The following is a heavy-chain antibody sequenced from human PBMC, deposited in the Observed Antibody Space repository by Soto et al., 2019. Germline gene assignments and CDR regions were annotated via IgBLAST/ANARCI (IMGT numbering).Heavy chain of an antibody. V-gene: IGHV4-39*01. CDR1: GESISSSSYY. J-gene: IGHJ4*02. D-gene: IGHD2-21*02. CDR2: IYYSGRT. Sequence: PSETLSLTCIVSGESISSSSYYWGWIRQPPGKGLEWIGSIYYSGRTYYNPSFKSRVIISIDTSKSQFSLKLSSVTATDTAVYYCARQRTTVVTQAYFDHWGQGALVTVSS. CDR3: ARQRTTVVTQAYFDH.